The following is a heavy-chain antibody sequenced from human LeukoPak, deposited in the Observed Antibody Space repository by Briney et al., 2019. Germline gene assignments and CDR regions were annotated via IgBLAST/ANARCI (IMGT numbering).Heavy chain of an antibody. J-gene: IGHJ6*03. Sequence: SQTLSLTCTVSGGSISSGSYYCSWIRQPAGKGLEWIGRIYTSGSTNYNPSLKSRVTISVDTSKNQFSLKLSSVTAADTAVYYCARVYSSSHYYYYYMDVWGKGTTVTVSS. CDR1: GGSISSGSYY. CDR2: IYTSGST. D-gene: IGHD6-13*01. CDR3: ARVYSSSHYYYYYMDV. V-gene: IGHV4-61*02.